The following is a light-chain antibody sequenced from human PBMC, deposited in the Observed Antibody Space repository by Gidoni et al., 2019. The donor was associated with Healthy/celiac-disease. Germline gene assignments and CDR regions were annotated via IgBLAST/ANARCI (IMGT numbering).Light chain of an antibody. J-gene: IGLJ3*02. CDR2: VNSDGSH. CDR1: SGHSSYA. CDR3: QTWGTGGV. Sequence: QLALTQSPSASPPLCASVKLTGTLRSGHSSYAIASHQQQPEKGPRYLMKVNSDGSHSKGDGIPDLFSGSSSGAERYLTSSSLQSEDEADYYCQTWGTGGVFGGGTKLTVL. V-gene: IGLV4-69*01.